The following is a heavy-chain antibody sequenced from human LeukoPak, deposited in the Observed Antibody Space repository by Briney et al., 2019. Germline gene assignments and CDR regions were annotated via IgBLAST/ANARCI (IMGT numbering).Heavy chain of an antibody. CDR2: LHYSGST. CDR3: ARDRDGAYDFNTFDI. CDR1: GGSVSTSGYY. V-gene: IGHV4-39*07. Sequence: PSETLSLTCSVSGGSVSTSGYYWGWIRQPPGKGLENIGTLHYSGSTHYNPSLESRVTISVDTSKNQFSLKLNSVTSADTAVYYCARDRDGAYDFNTFDIWGQGTMVTVSS. D-gene: IGHD5-12*01. J-gene: IGHJ3*02.